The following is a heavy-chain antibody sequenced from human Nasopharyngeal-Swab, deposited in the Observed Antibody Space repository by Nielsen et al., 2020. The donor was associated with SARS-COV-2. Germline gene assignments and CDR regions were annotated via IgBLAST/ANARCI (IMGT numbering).Heavy chain of an antibody. CDR2: IYYSGST. V-gene: IGHV4-59*01. CDR3: ARSGPHYGMDV. Sequence: WIRQPPGKGLEWIGYIYYSGSTNYNPSLKSRVTISVDTSKNQFSLKLSSVTAADTAVYYCARSGPHYGMDVWGQGTTVTVS. J-gene: IGHJ6*02.